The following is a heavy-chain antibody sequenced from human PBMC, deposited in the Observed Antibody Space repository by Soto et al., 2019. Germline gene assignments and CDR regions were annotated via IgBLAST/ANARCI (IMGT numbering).Heavy chain of an antibody. V-gene: IGHV1-46*03. CDR2: INPSGGST. J-gene: IGHJ6*03. CDR1: GYTFTSYY. D-gene: IGHD4-17*01. Sequence: ASVKVSCKASGYTFTSYYMHWVRQAPGQGLEWMGIINPSGGSTSYAQKFQGRVTMTRDTSTSTVYMELSSLRSEDTAVYYCARGLDYGEYVQWSEQKHYYMDVWGKGTTVTVSS. CDR3: ARGLDYGEYVQWSEQKHYYMDV.